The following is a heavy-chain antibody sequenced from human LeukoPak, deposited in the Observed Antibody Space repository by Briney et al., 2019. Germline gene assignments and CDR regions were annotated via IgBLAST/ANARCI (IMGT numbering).Heavy chain of an antibody. D-gene: IGHD5-18*01. V-gene: IGHV4-59*01. J-gene: IGHJ4*02. Sequence: SETLSLTCTVSGVSISSYFWSWIRQPPGKGLEWIGYVYYNGITNYNPSLKSRVSISLDTSKNQFSLNLNSVTAADTAVYYCARDPGQLWLKAGGENFDYWGQGTLVTVSS. CDR3: ARDPGQLWLKAGGENFDY. CDR1: GVSISSYF. CDR2: VYYNGIT.